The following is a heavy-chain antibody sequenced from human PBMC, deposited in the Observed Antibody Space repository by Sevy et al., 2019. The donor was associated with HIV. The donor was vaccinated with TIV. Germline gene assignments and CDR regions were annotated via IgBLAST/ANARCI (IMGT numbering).Heavy chain of an antibody. CDR2: ISSSSSDT. Sequence: GGSLRLSCAASGFTLSDYYMSWIRQAPGKGLEWVSYISSSSSDTNYADSVKGRFTISRDNAKNSLYLQMNSLRAEDTAVYYCARRVVGATTTFDYWGQGTLVTVSS. J-gene: IGHJ4*02. CDR3: ARRVVGATTTFDY. D-gene: IGHD1-26*01. V-gene: IGHV3-11*06. CDR1: GFTLSDYY.